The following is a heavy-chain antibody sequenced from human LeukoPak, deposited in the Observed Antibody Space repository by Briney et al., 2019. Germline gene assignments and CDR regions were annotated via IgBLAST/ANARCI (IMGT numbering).Heavy chain of an antibody. V-gene: IGHV1-69*05. CDR3: ARDAPSDSGYAASPYYFDY. CDR2: IIPIFGTA. CDR1: GGTFSSFA. D-gene: IGHD5-12*01. Sequence: SVDVYCQASGGTFSSFAISWVRQAPGQGLEWMGRIIPIFGTANHAQKFQCSVPITTDESTTSAHKELSGLRSEDTSVYYCARDAPSDSGYAASPYYFDYWGQGTLVTVSS. J-gene: IGHJ4*02.